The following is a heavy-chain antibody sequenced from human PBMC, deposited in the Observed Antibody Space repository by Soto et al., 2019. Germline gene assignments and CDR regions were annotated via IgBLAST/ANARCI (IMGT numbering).Heavy chain of an antibody. J-gene: IGHJ6*02. V-gene: IGHV3-48*03. D-gene: IGHD4-4*01. CDR1: GFTFSSYE. Sequence: EVQLVESGGGLVQAGGSLRLFCAVSGFTFSSYEMNWVRQAPGKGLEWVSYIGTSGKTIYYADSVRGRFTISREHAKNSLYLQVDRPRAEDTGGYLRAGDSAIYSGKFCYGLDGWCRRGTGPVS. CDR3: AGDSAIYSGKFCYGLDG. CDR2: IGTSGKTI.